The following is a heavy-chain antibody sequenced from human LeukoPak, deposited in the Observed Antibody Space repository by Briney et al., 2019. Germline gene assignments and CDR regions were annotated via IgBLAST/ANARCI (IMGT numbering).Heavy chain of an antibody. CDR2: INAGNGNT. CDR3: ARPAWSGSGWSFFDY. D-gene: IGHD6-19*01. CDR1: GYTFTSYA. V-gene: IGHV1-3*01. J-gene: IGHJ4*02. Sequence: ASVKVSCKASGYTFTSYAMHWVRQAPGQRLEWMGWINAGNGNTKYSQKFQGRVTITRDTSASTAYMELSSLRSEDTAVYYCARPAWSGSGWSFFDYWGQGTLVTVSS.